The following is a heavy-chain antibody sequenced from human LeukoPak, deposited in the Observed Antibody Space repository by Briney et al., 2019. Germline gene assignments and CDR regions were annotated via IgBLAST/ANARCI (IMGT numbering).Heavy chain of an antibody. J-gene: IGHJ3*02. CDR3: ARDARYFDWLAHAFDI. CDR1: GYTFTSYG. V-gene: IGHV1-18*01. CDR2: ISAYNGNT. D-gene: IGHD3-9*01. Sequence: GASVKVSCKASGYTFTSYGISWVRQAPGQGLEWMGWISAYNGNTNYAQKLQGRVTMTTDTSTSTAYMELRSLRSDDTAVYYCARDARYFDWLAHAFDIWGQGTMVTVSS.